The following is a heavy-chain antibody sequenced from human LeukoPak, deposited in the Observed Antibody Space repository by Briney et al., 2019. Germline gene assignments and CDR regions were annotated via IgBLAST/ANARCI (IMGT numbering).Heavy chain of an antibody. Sequence: ASVKVSCKASGYTFTSYYMHWVRQAPGQGLEWMGIINPSGGSTSYAQKLQGRVTMTTDTSTSTAYMELRSLRSDDTAVYYCARDRGAAIPHDASDIWGQGTMVTVSS. V-gene: IGHV1-46*01. J-gene: IGHJ3*02. CDR1: GYTFTSYY. D-gene: IGHD2-21*02. CDR3: ARDRGAAIPHDASDI. CDR2: INPSGGST.